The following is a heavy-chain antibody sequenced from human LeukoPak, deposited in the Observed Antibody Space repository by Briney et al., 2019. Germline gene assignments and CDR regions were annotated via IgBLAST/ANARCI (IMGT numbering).Heavy chain of an antibody. D-gene: IGHD1/OR15-1a*01. CDR2: IKQDGSEK. V-gene: IGHV3-7*01. J-gene: IGHJ3*02. CDR3: ARYPNKAFDI. Sequence: GGSLRLSCAASGFTLSNYWMSWVRQAPGKGLEWVAHIKQDGSEKKYVDSVKGRFTISRDNAEKSLYLQMNGLRAEDAAMYYCARYPNKAFDIWGQGTMVTVSS. CDR1: GFTLSNYW.